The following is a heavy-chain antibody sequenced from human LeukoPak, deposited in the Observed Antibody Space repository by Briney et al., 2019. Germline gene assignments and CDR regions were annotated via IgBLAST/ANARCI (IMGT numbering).Heavy chain of an antibody. Sequence: ASVKVSCKASGYTFTNYIIHWVRQAPGQRLEWMGWINAGNGDTEYSHKFQGRVTSTRDTSASTAYMELSSLRSEDTAVYYCARDFVAGLYYFDYWGQGTLVTVSS. CDR3: ARDFVAGLYYFDY. CDR2: INAGNGDT. D-gene: IGHD6-19*01. J-gene: IGHJ4*02. CDR1: GYTFTNYI. V-gene: IGHV1-3*01.